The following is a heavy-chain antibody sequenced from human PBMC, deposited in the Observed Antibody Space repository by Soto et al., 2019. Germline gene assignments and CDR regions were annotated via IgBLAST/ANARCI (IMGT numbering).Heavy chain of an antibody. D-gene: IGHD3-3*01. CDR3: ARGPAYPREWLLISSWFDP. CDR1: GGTFSSYA. J-gene: IGHJ5*02. CDR2: IIPIFGTA. V-gene: IGHV1-69*12. Sequence: QVQLVQSGAEVKKPGSSVKVSCKASGGTFSSYAISWVRQAPGQGLEWMGGIIPIFGTANYAQKFQGRVTITADEXMSXAXTELSSLRSEDTAVYYCARGPAYPREWLLISSWFDPWGQGTLVTVSS.